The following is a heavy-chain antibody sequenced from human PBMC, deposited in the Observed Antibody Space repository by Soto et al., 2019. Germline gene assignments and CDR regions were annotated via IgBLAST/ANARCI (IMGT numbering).Heavy chain of an antibody. CDR3: AKESTYCSGGSCSHYYMDV. J-gene: IGHJ6*03. CDR1: GFTFSRYN. Sequence: GGSLRLSCVASGFTFSRYNMDWVRQAPGKGPEWVSSITSGSGYKYYADPLKGRFTISRDNAKNSLYLQMNSLRAEDTALYYCAKESTYCSGGSCSHYYMDVWGKGTTVTVSS. D-gene: IGHD2-15*01. CDR2: ITSGSGYK. V-gene: IGHV3-21*04.